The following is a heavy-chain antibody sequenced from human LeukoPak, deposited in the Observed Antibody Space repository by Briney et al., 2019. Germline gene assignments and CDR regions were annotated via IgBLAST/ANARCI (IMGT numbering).Heavy chain of an antibody. D-gene: IGHD2-15*01. V-gene: IGHV3-23*01. CDR3: AKVPRYCSGGSCYGGYFQH. CDR1: GFTFSSYT. CDR2: ISGSGGNT. Sequence: GASLRVSCAASGFTFSSYTMKWVRQAPGKGLEWVSAISGSGGNTYYADSGKGRFTISRDNSKNTLYLQMNSLRAEDTAIYYCAKVPRYCSGGSCYGGYFQHWGQGTLVTVSS. J-gene: IGHJ1*01.